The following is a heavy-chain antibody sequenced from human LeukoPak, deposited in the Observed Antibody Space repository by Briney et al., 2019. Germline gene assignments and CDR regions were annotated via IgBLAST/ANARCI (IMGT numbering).Heavy chain of an antibody. CDR3: TRLEYYYDSSGHDAFDI. CDR1: GFTFSGSA. J-gene: IGHJ3*02. D-gene: IGHD3-22*01. CDR2: IRSKANSYAT. Sequence: GGSLRLSCAASGFTFSGSAMHWVRQASGKGLEWVGRIRSKANSYATAYAASVKGRFTISRDDSKNTAYLQMNSLKTEDTAVYYCTRLEYYYDSSGHDAFDIWGQGTMVTVSS. V-gene: IGHV3-73*01.